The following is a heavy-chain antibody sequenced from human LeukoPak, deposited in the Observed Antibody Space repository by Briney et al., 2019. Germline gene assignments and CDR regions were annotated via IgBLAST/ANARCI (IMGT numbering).Heavy chain of an antibody. V-gene: IGHV1-46*01. CDR2: INPSGGST. CDR1: GYTFTSYY. J-gene: IGHJ4*02. Sequence: ASVKVSCKESGYTFTSYYMHWVRQAPGQGLEWMGIINPSGGSTSYAQKFQGRVTMTRDRSTSTVYMELSSLRFEDTAVYYCARLGAAAVDYWGQETLVTVSS. CDR3: ARLGAAAVDY. D-gene: IGHD6-13*01.